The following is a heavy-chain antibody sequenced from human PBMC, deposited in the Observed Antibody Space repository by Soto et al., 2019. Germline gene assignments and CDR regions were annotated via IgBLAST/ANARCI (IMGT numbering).Heavy chain of an antibody. CDR3: ARTEYCSGGSCYSWYFDL. Sequence: GESLKISCKGSGYSFNSYWIGWVRQMPGKGLEWMGIIYPGNSDTRYSPSCQGQVPISAEKSTSNAHLQWSNLKAADTAMYYCARTEYCSGGSCYSWYFDLWGRGTLVTVSS. D-gene: IGHD2-15*01. CDR2: IYPGNSDT. V-gene: IGHV5-51*01. CDR1: GYSFNSYW. J-gene: IGHJ2*01.